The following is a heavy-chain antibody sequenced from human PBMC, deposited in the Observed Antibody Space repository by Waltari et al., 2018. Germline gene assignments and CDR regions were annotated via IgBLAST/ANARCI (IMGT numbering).Heavy chain of an antibody. CDR2: IYYSGST. CDR3: ASSTRYTAMVNFDY. CDR1: GGSISSSSYY. J-gene: IGHJ4*02. D-gene: IGHD5-18*01. Sequence: QLQLQESGPGLVKPSETLSLTCTVSGGSISSSSYYWGWIRQPPGKGLEWIGSIYYSGSTDYNPSLKSRVTISVDTSKNQFSLKLSSVTAADTAVYYCASSTRYTAMVNFDYWGQGTLVTVSS. V-gene: IGHV4-39*01.